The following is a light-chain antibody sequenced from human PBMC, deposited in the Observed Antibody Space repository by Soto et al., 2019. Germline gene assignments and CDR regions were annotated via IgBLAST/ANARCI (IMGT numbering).Light chain of an antibody. J-gene: IGLJ3*02. V-gene: IGLV2-23*01. CDR2: EGS. Sequence: QSALTKPASVSGSPGQSITISCTGTSSDVGSYNLVSWYQQHPGKAPKLMIYEGSKRPSGVSNRFSGSKSGNTASLTISGLQAEDEADYYCCSYAGSSTWMFGGGTKVTVL. CDR3: CSYAGSSTWM. CDR1: SSDVGSYNL.